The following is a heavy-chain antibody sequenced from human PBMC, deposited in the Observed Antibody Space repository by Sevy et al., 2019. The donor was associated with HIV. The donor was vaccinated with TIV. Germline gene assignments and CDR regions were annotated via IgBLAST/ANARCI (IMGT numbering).Heavy chain of an antibody. CDR1: GYTFTDYY. D-gene: IGHD2-15*01. V-gene: IGHV1-2*02. Sequence: ASVKVSCKASGYTFTDYYIHWVRQAPGQGLEWMGWINPNSGGTNYAQKFQGRVTMARDTSITTAYMDLSRLRFDDTALYYCAREYCSGGRCYHHAFDIWGQGTMVTVSS. CDR3: AREYCSGGRCYHHAFDI. J-gene: IGHJ3*02. CDR2: INPNSGGT.